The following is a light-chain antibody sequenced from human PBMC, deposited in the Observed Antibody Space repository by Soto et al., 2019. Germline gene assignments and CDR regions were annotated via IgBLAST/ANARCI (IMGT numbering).Light chain of an antibody. V-gene: IGKV1-5*03. CDR3: QQYNMLT. CDR1: QSISSW. Sequence: DIQMTQSPSTLSASVGDRVTITCRASQSISSWLAWYQQKPGKAPKLLIYKASSLESGVPSRFSGSGSGTEFTLTISSLQPDDFATYYCQQYNMLTFGGGTKVEIK. J-gene: IGKJ4*01. CDR2: KAS.